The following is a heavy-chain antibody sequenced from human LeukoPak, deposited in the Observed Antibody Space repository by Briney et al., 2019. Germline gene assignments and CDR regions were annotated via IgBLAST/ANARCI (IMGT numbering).Heavy chain of an antibody. V-gene: IGHV3-20*04. CDR3: ARAMNIVVVPAAPSYCFDY. D-gene: IGHD2-2*01. Sequence: PGGSLRLSCAASGFTFDDYGMSWARQAPGKGLKWVSGINWNGGSTGYADSVKGRFTISRDNAKNSLYLQMNSLRAEDTALYYCARAMNIVVVPAAPSYCFDYWGQGTLVTVSS. CDR1: GFTFDDYG. CDR2: INWNGGST. J-gene: IGHJ4*02.